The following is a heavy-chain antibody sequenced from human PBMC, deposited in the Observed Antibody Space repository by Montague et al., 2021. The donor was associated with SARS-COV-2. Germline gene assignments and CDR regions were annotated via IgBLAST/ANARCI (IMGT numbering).Heavy chain of an antibody. CDR2: IYYSGST. D-gene: IGHD4-11*01. CDR1: GDSISNYS. V-gene: IGHV4-59*08. CDR3: ARHLRVTTVTSHMYHYAMDV. Sequence: SETLSLTCSVSGDSISNYSWSWIRQSPGKGLEWIGYIYYSGSTNYSPSLTSRVTISVDTSKNQVSLKLTSVTAADTAVYHCARHLRVTTVTSHMYHYAMDVWGQGTTVTVSS. J-gene: IGHJ6*02.